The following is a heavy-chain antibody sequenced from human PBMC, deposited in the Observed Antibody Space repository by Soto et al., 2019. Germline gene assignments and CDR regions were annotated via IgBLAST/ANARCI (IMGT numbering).Heavy chain of an antibody. Sequence: GSLRLSCAASGFTFSDYYMSWIRQAPGKGLEWVSYISSSSSYTNYADSVKGRFTISRDNAKNSLYLQMNSLRAEDTAVYYCARAKADDFWSGYSSNGDYYYYGMDVWGQGTTVTVSS. V-gene: IGHV3-11*06. CDR1: GFTFSDYY. J-gene: IGHJ6*02. D-gene: IGHD3-3*01. CDR3: ARAKADDFWSGYSSNGDYYYYGMDV. CDR2: ISSSSSYT.